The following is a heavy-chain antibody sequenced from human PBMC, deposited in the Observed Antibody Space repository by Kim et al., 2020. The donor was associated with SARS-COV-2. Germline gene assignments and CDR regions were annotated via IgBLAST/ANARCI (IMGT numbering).Heavy chain of an antibody. V-gene: IGHV3-7*01. CDR3: ARDTTYYYDSIGSN. CDR1: GFTFNNYW. CDR2: INPDGSEK. D-gene: IGHD3-22*01. J-gene: IGHJ1*01. Sequence: GGSLRLSCAASGFTFNNYWMSWVRQAPGKGLEWVANINPDGSEKYYVDSVKGRFTISRDNAKNSLHLQMNSLRAEDTAVYYCARDTTYYYDSIGSNWGQG.